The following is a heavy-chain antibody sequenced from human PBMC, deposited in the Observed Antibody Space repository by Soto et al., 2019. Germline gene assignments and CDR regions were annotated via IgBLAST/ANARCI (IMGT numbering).Heavy chain of an antibody. CDR2: IYHSGST. CDR3: ARGGYMYQLLD. Sequence: QVQLQESGPGLVKPSGTLSLTCAVSSGSISSSNWWSWVRQPPGKGLEWIGEIYHSGSTNYNPSLTSRVTISVDKSKNQFSLKLSSVTAADTAVDYCARGGYMYQLLDWGQGTLVTVSS. J-gene: IGHJ4*02. V-gene: IGHV4-4*02. CDR1: SGSISSSNW. D-gene: IGHD2-2*01.